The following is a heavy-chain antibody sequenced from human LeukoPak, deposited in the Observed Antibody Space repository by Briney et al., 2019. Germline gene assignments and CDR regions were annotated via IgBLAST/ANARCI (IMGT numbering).Heavy chain of an antibody. V-gene: IGHV5-51*01. Sequence: GESLKISCKGSGYSFTSYWIGWVRQMPGKGLEWMGIIYPGDSDTRYSPSLQGQVTISADKSISTAYLQWSSLKASDTAMYYCARLRFPDDYYYYYMDVWGKGTTVTVSS. CDR3: ARLRFPDDYYYYYMDV. CDR2: IYPGDSDT. CDR1: GYSFTSYW. D-gene: IGHD3-10*01. J-gene: IGHJ6*03.